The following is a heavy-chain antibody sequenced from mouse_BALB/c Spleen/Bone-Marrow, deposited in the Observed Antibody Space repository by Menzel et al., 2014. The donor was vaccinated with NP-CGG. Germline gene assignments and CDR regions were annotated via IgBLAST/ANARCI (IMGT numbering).Heavy chain of an antibody. Sequence: EVQGVESGGGLVQPGGSRKLSCAASGFTFSSFGMHWVRQAPEKGLERVAYISSGSSTIYYADTVKGRFTISRDNPKNTLFLQMTSLRSEDTAMYYCARDRYDEYFDVWGAGTTVTVSS. D-gene: IGHD2-14*01. J-gene: IGHJ1*01. CDR1: GFTFSSFG. V-gene: IGHV5-17*02. CDR2: ISSGSSTI. CDR3: ARDRYDEYFDV.